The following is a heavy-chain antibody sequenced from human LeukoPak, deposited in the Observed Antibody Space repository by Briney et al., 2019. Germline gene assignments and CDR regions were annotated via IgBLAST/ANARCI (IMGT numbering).Heavy chain of an antibody. V-gene: IGHV3-21*01. CDR1: GFTFSSYS. CDR3: ARDVYAGPIWFDP. J-gene: IGHJ5*02. Sequence: GGSLRLSCAASGFTFSSYSMNWVRQAPGKGLEWVSSISSSSSYIYYADSVKGRFTISGDNAKNSLYLQMNSLRAEDTAVYYCARDVYAGPIWFDPWGQGTLVTVSS. CDR2: ISSSSSYI. D-gene: IGHD3-16*01.